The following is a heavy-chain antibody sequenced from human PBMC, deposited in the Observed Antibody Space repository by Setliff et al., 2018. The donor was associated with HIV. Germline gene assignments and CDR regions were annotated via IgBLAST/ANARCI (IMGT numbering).Heavy chain of an antibody. V-gene: IGHV4-39*01. CDR2: EYYSGST. J-gene: IGHJ4*02. D-gene: IGHD5-12*01. CDR3: ARHFDYGGYDRGLGDPFVC. CDR1: DDSISSRGYG. Sequence: SETLSLTCTVSDDSISSRGYGWAWIRPPPWKEREWLGSEYYSGSTHYTLSLKRRVAVSVVTSGIHFSLKLGSVTATDSAVYYCARHFDYGGYDRGLGDPFVCWGQGVLVTVSS.